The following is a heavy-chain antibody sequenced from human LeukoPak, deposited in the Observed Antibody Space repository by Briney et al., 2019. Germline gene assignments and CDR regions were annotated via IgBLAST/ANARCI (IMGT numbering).Heavy chain of an antibody. CDR3: ARETGNYYYYYYGMDV. D-gene: IGHD7-27*01. V-gene: IGHV3-48*01. CDR1: GFTFSSYS. J-gene: IGHJ6*02. CDR2: ISSSSSTI. Sequence: GGSLRFSCAASGFTFSSYSMNWVRQAPGKGLEWVSYISSSSSTIYYADSVKGRFTISRDNAKNSLYLQMNSLRAEDTAVYYCARETGNYYYYYYGMDVWGQGTTVTVSS.